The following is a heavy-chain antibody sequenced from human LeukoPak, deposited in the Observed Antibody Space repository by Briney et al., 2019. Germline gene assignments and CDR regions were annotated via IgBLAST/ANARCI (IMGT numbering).Heavy chain of an antibody. Sequence: GGSLRLSCAASGFTFSSYAMSWVRQAPGKGLEWVSAISGSGGSTYYADSVKSRFTISRDNSKNTLYLQMNSLRAEDTAVYYCAKDNYYDFWSGYLTPDYWGQGTLVTVSS. CDR3: AKDNYYDFWSGYLTPDY. J-gene: IGHJ4*02. V-gene: IGHV3-23*01. CDR2: ISGSGGST. CDR1: GFTFSSYA. D-gene: IGHD3-3*01.